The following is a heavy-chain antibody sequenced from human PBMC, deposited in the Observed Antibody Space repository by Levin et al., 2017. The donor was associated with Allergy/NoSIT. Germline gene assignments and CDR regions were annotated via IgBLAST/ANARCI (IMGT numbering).Heavy chain of an antibody. CDR3: ARVIALAGTAFDF. V-gene: IGHV3-53*01. CDR2: MYSGGDT. D-gene: IGHD6-19*01. J-gene: IGHJ4*02. Sequence: GGSLRLSCAASGFSVSSKFMIWVRQAPGKGLEYVSIMYSGGDTFYADSVRGRFTISRDDSKNTLYLLMNSLRVEDTAVYYCARVIALAGTAFDFWGQGTLVTVSS. CDR1: GFSVSSKF.